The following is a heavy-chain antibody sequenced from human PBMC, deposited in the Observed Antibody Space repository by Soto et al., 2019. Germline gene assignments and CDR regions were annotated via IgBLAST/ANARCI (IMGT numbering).Heavy chain of an antibody. V-gene: IGHV1-18*01. CDR1: GYTFTNYG. CDR3: ARGVGSGTYYNQYNWFDP. Sequence: ASVKVSCKASGYTFTNYGISWVRQAPGQGLEWMGWINTYNGNTNHAQKLQGRVTMTTDTSTSTAYMELRSLGSDDTAVFYCARGVGSGTYYNQYNWFDPWGQGTLVTVPS. CDR2: INTYNGNT. J-gene: IGHJ5*02. D-gene: IGHD3-10*01.